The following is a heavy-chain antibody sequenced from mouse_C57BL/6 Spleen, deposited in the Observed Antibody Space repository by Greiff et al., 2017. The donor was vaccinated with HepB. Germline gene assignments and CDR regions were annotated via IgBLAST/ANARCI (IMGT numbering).Heavy chain of an antibody. Sequence: EVQLVESGPGLVKPSQSLSLTCSVTGYSITSGYYWNWIRQFPGNKLEWMGYISYDGSNNYNPSLKNRISITRDTSKNQFFLKLNSVTTEDTATYYCASESISAWFAYWGQGTLVTVSA. CDR3: ASESISAWFAY. D-gene: IGHD2-10*02. CDR2: ISYDGSN. CDR1: GYSITSGYY. V-gene: IGHV3-6*01. J-gene: IGHJ3*01.